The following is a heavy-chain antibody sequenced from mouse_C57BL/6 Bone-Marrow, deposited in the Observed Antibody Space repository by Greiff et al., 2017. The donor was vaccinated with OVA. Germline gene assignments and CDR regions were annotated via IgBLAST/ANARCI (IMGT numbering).Heavy chain of an antibody. CDR2: ISYDGSN. V-gene: IGHV3-6*01. CDR3: ARDHPHYYGSRSFAY. J-gene: IGHJ3*01. Sequence: EVQLQQSGPGLVKPSQSLSLTCSVTGYSITSGYYWNWIRQFPGNKLEWMGYISYDGSNNYNPSLKNRISITRDTSKNQFFLKLNSVTTEDTATYYCARDHPHYYGSRSFAYWGQGTLVTVSA. CDR1: GYSITSGYY. D-gene: IGHD1-1*01.